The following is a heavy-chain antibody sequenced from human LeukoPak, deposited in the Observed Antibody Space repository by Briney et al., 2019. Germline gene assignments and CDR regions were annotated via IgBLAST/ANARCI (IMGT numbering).Heavy chain of an antibody. Sequence: PGGSLRLSCAASGFTFSAYWMHWVRQAPGMGLVWVSRIDDDGSGASYADSVKGRFTISRDNAKNTLYLQMNSLRAEDTAVYYCARIGPSGSGSYFFLGPWGQGTLVTVSS. CDR2: IDDDGSGA. CDR3: ARIGPSGSGSYFFLGP. J-gene: IGHJ5*02. V-gene: IGHV3-74*01. CDR1: GFTFSAYW. D-gene: IGHD3-10*01.